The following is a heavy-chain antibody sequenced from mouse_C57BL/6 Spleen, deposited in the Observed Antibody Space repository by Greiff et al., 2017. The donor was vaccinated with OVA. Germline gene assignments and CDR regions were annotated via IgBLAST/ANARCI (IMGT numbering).Heavy chain of an antibody. CDR3: ARWDGSSL. D-gene: IGHD1-1*01. CDR1: GYTFTSYW. CDR2: IYPSDSET. J-gene: IGHJ1*03. Sequence: VQLQQPGAELVRPGSSVKLSCKASGYTFTSYWMDWVKQRPGQGLEWIGNIYPSDSETHYNQKFKDKATLTVDKSSSTAYLQLSSLTSEDSAVYYCARWDGSSLWGTGTTVTVSS. V-gene: IGHV1-61*01.